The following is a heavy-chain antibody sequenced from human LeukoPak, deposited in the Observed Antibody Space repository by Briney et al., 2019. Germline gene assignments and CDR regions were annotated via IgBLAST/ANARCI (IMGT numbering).Heavy chain of an antibody. CDR2: INSDGSST. Sequence: GGSLRLSCAASGFTFSSYWMHWVRQAPGKGLVWVSRINSDGSSTSYADSVKGRFTISRDNAKNTLYLQMNGLRAEDTAVYYCARVDSSGWYYYYGMDVWGQGTTVTVSS. J-gene: IGHJ6*02. D-gene: IGHD6-19*01. CDR3: ARVDSSGWYYYYGMDV. CDR1: GFTFSSYW. V-gene: IGHV3-74*01.